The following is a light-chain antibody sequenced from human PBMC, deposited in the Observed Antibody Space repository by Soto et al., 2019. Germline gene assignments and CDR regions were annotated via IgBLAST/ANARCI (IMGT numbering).Light chain of an antibody. J-gene: IGKJ4*01. CDR3: QQYNEWPLT. CDR1: QSVSNN. V-gene: IGKV3-15*01. Sequence: EIVMTQSPATLSVSPGERATLSCRASQSVSNNVAWYQQKPGQAPRLLIYHAATRATGIPARFSGRGSGTEVTLAISSLQSEDFADDYCQQYNEWPLTFGGGTKVEIK. CDR2: HAA.